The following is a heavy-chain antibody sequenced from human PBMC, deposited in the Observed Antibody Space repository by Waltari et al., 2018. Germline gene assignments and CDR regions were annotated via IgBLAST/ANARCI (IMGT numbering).Heavy chain of an antibody. CDR3: ARVGRRVGTFDY. CDR2: INPSGGST. Sequence: QVQLVQSGAEVKKPGASVKVSCKASGYTFTSYYMHWVRQAPGQGLEWMGRINPSGGSTSYAQKFQGRVTMTRDTSTSTVYMELSSLRSEDTAVYYCARVGRRVGTFDYWGQGTLVTVSS. CDR1: GYTFTSYY. V-gene: IGHV1-46*01. J-gene: IGHJ4*02. D-gene: IGHD1-26*01.